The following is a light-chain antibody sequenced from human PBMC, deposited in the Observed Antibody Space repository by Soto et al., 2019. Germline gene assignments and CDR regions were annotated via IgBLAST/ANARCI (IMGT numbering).Light chain of an antibody. Sequence: EIVLTQSPVSLSLSPGETAALSCRASQSVTGNYLAWYQQKRGQAPRLLIWGASIRAADLPDRFSGGGSGTDFTLTITRLEPEDFAVYYCHQYGTSPLTFGGGTKVDNK. J-gene: IGKJ4*01. CDR1: QSVTGNY. V-gene: IGKV3-20*01. CDR2: GAS. CDR3: HQYGTSPLT.